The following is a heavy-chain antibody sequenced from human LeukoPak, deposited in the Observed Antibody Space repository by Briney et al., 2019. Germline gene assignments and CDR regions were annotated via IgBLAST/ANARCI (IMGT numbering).Heavy chain of an antibody. J-gene: IGHJ4*02. Sequence: GGSLRLSRACSGYPYSSYWMHSVRQVPCKELVWVSRINEGGSSTSYAESVRGRFTISRDNAKNTLYLQMNSLRAEDTAVYYCAKDDNVLLTSWGQGTLVTVSS. V-gene: IGHV3-74*01. CDR1: GYPYSSYW. CDR2: INEGGSST. CDR3: AKDDNVLLTS. D-gene: IGHD3-10*01.